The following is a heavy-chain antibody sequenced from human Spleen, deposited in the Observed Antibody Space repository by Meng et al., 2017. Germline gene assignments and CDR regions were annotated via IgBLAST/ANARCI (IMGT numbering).Heavy chain of an antibody. CDR3: ARPGGELGIHNWFDP. D-gene: IGHD7-27*01. J-gene: IGHJ5*02. CDR2: IYYCGST. Sequence: QGRLQQSGPGLVKPSQTLALTCTGSGGSISSVGYYWSWIRQNPGKGLEWIGYIYYCGSTYYNPSLESLVIRSVDTSKNQFSLKVSSVTAADTAVYYCARPGGELGIHNWFDPWGQGTLVTVSS. CDR1: GGSISSVGYY. V-gene: IGHV4-31*01.